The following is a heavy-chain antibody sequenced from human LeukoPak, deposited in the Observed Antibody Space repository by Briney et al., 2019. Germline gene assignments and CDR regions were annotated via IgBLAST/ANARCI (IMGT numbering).Heavy chain of an antibody. D-gene: IGHD3-10*01. V-gene: IGHV3-11*01. CDR2: IWTGGTTM. CDR3: ASFRGHFDS. Sequence: GGSLRLSCAASGFSFSDYYMSWVRLAPGKGLEWVAYIWTGGTTMYYADSVRGRFTISRDNAKNSVYLQMNSLRVEDTAVYYCASFRGHFDSWGQGTLVTVSS. J-gene: IGHJ4*02. CDR1: GFSFSDYY.